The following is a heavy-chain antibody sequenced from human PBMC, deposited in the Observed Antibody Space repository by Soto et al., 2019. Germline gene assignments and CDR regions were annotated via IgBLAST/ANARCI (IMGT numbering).Heavy chain of an antibody. V-gene: IGHV4-59*08. CDR2: IYYRGNT. D-gene: IGHD3-9*01. Sequence: SETLSLTCTVSGGSISNSYWSWIRLSPGKGLEWIGYIYYRGNTDYNPSLKSRVTISLDTPKNRFSLKLSSVTAADTAVYYCARHPGYYDILTGYTTYYFDYWGQGILVT. J-gene: IGHJ4*02. CDR3: ARHPGYYDILTGYTTYYFDY. CDR1: GGSISNSY.